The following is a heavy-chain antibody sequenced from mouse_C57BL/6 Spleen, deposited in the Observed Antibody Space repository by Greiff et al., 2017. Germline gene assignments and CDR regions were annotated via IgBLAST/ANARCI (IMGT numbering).Heavy chain of an antibody. CDR1: GYTFTDYN. V-gene: IGHV1-18*01. CDR3: ARRALLRSFAY. D-gene: IGHD1-1*01. CDR2: INPNNGGT. Sequence: QLQQSGPELVKPGASVKIPCKASGYTFTDYNMDWVKQSHGKSLEWIGDINPNNGGTIYNQKFKGKATLTVDKSSSTAYMELRSLTSEDTAVYYCARRALLRSFAYWGQGTLVTVSA. J-gene: IGHJ3*01.